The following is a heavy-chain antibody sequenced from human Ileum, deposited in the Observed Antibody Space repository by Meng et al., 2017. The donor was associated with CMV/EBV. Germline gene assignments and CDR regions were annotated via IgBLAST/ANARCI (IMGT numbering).Heavy chain of an antibody. Sequence: SISNVNHYWGWIRQPPGKGLEWIGSIYYSGTTYYNPSLKSRVTMSVDTSKNQFSLKLNSVTAADTAVYYCARGNTGGYYSPGGSWFDPWGQGTLVTVSS. CDR2: IYYSGTT. V-gene: IGHV4-39*01. D-gene: IGHD3-22*01. CDR1: SISNVNHY. CDR3: ARGNTGGYYSPGGSWFDP. J-gene: IGHJ5*02.